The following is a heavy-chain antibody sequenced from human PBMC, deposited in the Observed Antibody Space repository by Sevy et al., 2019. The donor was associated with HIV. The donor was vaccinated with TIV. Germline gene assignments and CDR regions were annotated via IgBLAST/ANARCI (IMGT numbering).Heavy chain of an antibody. V-gene: IGHV5-51*01. CDR1: GYSFTDYW. CDR3: ARGARGTLPSYYYYTLNI. CDR2: IYPCDSDT. D-gene: IGHD3-16*01. Sequence: GESLKISCKGSGYSFTDYWIGWVRQKPGKGLEWMGIIYPCDSDTIYTPSFQGQVTISVDKSISTAYLQWSSLKTSDTAIFYCARGARGTLPSYYYYTLNIWGQGTTVTVSS. J-gene: IGHJ6*02.